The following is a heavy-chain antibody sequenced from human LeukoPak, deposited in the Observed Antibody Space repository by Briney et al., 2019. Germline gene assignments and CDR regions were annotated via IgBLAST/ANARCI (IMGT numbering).Heavy chain of an antibody. CDR3: AREGYLRKNWFDP. Sequence: SETLSLTCTVSGGSISSGDYYWSWIRQPPGKGLERIGYIYYSGSTYYNPSLKNRVTISVDTTTNQFSLNLSSVTAADTAVYYCAREGYLRKNWFDPWGQGTLVTVSS. D-gene: IGHD5-18*01. CDR2: IYYSGST. J-gene: IGHJ5*02. CDR1: GGSISSGDYY. V-gene: IGHV4-30-4*08.